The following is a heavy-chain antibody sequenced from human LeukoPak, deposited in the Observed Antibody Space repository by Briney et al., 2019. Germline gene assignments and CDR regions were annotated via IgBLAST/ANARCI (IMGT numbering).Heavy chain of an antibody. CDR2: INHSGST. CDR3: ARRPTRAQKYFDY. D-gene: IGHD2-2*01. V-gene: IGHV4-34*01. CDR1: GGSSSGYY. J-gene: IGHJ4*02. Sequence: PSETLSLTCAVYGGSSSGYYWSWIRQPPGKGLEWIGEINHSGSTNYNPSLKSRVTISVDTSKNQFSLKLSSVTAADTAVYYCARRPTRAQKYFDYWGQGTLVTVSS.